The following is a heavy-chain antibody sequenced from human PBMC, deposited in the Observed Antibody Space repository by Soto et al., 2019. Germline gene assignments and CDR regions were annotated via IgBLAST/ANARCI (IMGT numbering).Heavy chain of an antibody. CDR3: ARHNDSSGYYYVYLRSSEYFQH. D-gene: IGHD3-22*01. CDR1: GGSISSYY. Sequence: SETLSLTCTVSGGSISSYYWSWIRQPPGKGLEWIGYIYYSGSTYYNPSLKSRVTISVDTSKNQFSLKLSSVTAADTAVYYCARHNDSSGYYYVYLRSSEYFQHWGQGTLVTVSS. V-gene: IGHV4-59*04. J-gene: IGHJ1*01. CDR2: IYYSGST.